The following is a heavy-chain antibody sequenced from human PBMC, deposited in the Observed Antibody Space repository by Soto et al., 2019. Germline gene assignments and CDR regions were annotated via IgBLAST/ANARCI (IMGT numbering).Heavy chain of an antibody. D-gene: IGHD5-12*01. CDR3: ARGGEMATIFRPEYFQH. V-gene: IGHV1-69*06. CDR1: GGTFSSYA. CDR2: IIPIFGTA. J-gene: IGHJ1*01. Sequence: QVQLVQSGAEVKKPGSSVKVSCKASGGTFSSYAISWVRQAPGQGLEWMGGIIPIFGTANYAQKFQGRVTITADKSTSTAYMELSSLRSEDTAVYYCARGGEMATIFRPEYFQHWGQGTLVTVSS.